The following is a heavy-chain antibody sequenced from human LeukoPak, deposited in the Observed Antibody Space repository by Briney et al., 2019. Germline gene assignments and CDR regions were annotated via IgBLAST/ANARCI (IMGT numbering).Heavy chain of an antibody. CDR1: GGTFSSYA. Sequence: SVKVSCKASGGTFSSYAISWVRQAPGQGLEWMGGIIPIFGTANYAQKFQGRVTITADESTSTAYMELSSLRSEDTAVYYCARDDPYCSSTSCYRYNWFDPWGQGTLVTVSS. D-gene: IGHD2-2*01. J-gene: IGHJ5*02. V-gene: IGHV1-69*13. CDR2: IIPIFGTA. CDR3: ARDDPYCSSTSCYRYNWFDP.